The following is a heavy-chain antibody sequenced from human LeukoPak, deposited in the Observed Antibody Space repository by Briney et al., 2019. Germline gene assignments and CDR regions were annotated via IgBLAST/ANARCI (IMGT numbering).Heavy chain of an antibody. Sequence: ASVKVSCKASGGTFSSYAISWVRQAPGQGLEWMGWINPNSGGTNYAQKFQGWVTMTRDTSISTAYTELSRLRSDDTAVYYCARDGDGDFATEYYFDYWGQGTLVTVSS. CDR3: ARDGDGDFATEYYFDY. CDR2: INPNSGGT. J-gene: IGHJ4*02. V-gene: IGHV1-2*04. D-gene: IGHD4-17*01. CDR1: GGTFSSYA.